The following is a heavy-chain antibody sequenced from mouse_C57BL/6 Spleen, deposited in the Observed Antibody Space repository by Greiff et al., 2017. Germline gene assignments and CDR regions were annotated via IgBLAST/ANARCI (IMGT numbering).Heavy chain of an antibody. D-gene: IGHD2-4*01. CDR2: ISSGSSTI. Sequence: DVKLVESGGGLVKPGGSLKLSCAASGFTFSDYGMHWVRQAPEKGLEWVAYISSGSSTIYYADTVKGRFTISRDNAKNTLFLQMTSLRSEDTAMYYCARRDYDYDFAYWGQGTLVTVSA. V-gene: IGHV5-17*01. J-gene: IGHJ3*01. CDR1: GFTFSDYG. CDR3: ARRDYDYDFAY.